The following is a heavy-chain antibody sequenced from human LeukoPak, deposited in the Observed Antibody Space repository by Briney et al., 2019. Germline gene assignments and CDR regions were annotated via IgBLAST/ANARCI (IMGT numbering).Heavy chain of an antibody. CDR3: ARDRAGDSFDI. Sequence: SETLSPTCTVSGDSISRGNYYWTWIRQPAGKRLEWIGRIHTSGSTNYNPSLKSQVTISMDTSKNQFSLNLNSVTAADTAVYYCARDRAGDSFDIWGQGTMVTVSS. J-gene: IGHJ3*02. CDR2: IHTSGST. D-gene: IGHD7-27*01. V-gene: IGHV4-61*02. CDR1: GDSISRGNYY.